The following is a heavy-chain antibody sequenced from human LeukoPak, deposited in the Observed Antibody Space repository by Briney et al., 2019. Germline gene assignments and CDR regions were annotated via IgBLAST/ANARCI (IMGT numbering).Heavy chain of an antibody. CDR1: GYRFTDYW. CDR2: IYPGDSDT. D-gene: IGHD1-26*01. Sequence: GESLKISCKGSGYRFTDYWIGWVRQMPGKGLEWMGIIYPGDSDTRYSPSFQGQVTISADKSISTAYLQWSSLKASDTAMYYCARTTGGIVGATTHAFDIWGQGTMVTVSS. J-gene: IGHJ3*02. V-gene: IGHV5-51*01. CDR3: ARTTGGIVGATTHAFDI.